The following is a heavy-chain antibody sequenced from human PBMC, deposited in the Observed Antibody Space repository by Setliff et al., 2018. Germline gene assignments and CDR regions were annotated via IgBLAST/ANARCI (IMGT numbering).Heavy chain of an antibody. CDR1: GFTFGDYG. J-gene: IGHJ4*02. CDR3: ARDSSHFIRVLDS. V-gene: IGHV3-21*01. Sequence: GGSLRLSCAASGFTFGDYGMSWVRQGPGKGLEWVSSISGSSSNFIYYADSVKGRFTISRDNAKNSLFLQMDNLRAEDTAQYFCARDSSHFIRVLDSWGQGTLVTVSS. D-gene: IGHD3-10*01. CDR2: ISGSSSNFI.